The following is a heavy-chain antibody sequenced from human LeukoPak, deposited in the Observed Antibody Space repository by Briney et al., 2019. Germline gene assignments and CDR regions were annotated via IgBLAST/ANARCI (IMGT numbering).Heavy chain of an antibody. CDR1: GLNFDDSA. CDR3: TRGHSGSYYRAFDV. V-gene: IGHV3-74*01. CDR2: INSDGSTT. Sequence: GGSLRLSCVASGLNFDDSAMHWVRQAPGKGPVWVSHINSDGSTTRYADSVKGRFTISRDNAKNTLYLQMNSLRAEDTAVYYCTRGHSGSYYRAFDVWGQGTMVTVSS. D-gene: IGHD1-26*01. J-gene: IGHJ3*01.